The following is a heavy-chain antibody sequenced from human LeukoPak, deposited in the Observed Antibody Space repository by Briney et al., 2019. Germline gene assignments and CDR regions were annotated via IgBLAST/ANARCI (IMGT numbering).Heavy chain of an antibody. D-gene: IGHD3-10*01. J-gene: IGHJ4*02. CDR3: ARRIDYYGSGSYYKY. CDR2: INHSGST. CDR1: GGSFSGYY. Sequence: ASETLSLTCAVYGGSFSGYYWSWIRQPPGKGLEWIGEINHSGSTNYNPSLKSRVTISVDTSKNQFSLKLSSVTAADTAVYYCARRIDYYGSGSYYKYWGQGTLVTVSS. V-gene: IGHV4-34*01.